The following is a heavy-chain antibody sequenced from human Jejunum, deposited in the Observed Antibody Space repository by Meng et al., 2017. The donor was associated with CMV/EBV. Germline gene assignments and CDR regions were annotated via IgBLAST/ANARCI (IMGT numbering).Heavy chain of an antibody. V-gene: IGHV1-69*08. CDR3: ANRVPSATMHYFDS. Sequence: SGGNFSDYSISWVRQAPGEGLEWMGRIIPIFNTPNYAPKFQGRVRITADKSTSTVYMDLSSLRSEDTAVYYCANRVPSATMHYFDSWGQGTLVTVSS. D-gene: IGHD1-14*01. J-gene: IGHJ4*02. CDR1: GGNFSDYS. CDR2: IIPIFNTP.